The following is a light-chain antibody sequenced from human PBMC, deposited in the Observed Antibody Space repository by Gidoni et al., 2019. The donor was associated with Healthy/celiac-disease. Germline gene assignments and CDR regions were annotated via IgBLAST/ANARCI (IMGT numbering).Light chain of an antibody. J-gene: IGLJ2*01. CDR3: CSYAGSYVV. V-gene: IGLV2-11*01. CDR1: ISDVGGYNY. Sequence: QSALTQPRSLSGSPAQSVTISCTGTISDVGGYNYVSWYQQHPGKAPRLMIYDVSKRPSGVPDRFSGSKSGNTAALTISGLQDEDEADYYCCSYAGSYVVCGGGTKLTVL. CDR2: DVS.